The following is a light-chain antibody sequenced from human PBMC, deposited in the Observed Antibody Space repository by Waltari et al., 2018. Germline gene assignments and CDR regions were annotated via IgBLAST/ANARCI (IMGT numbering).Light chain of an antibody. CDR2: AAS. J-gene: IGKJ2*01. Sequence: DIQMTQSPSSLSASVGDRVTITCRASQNIDSDLNWYQQKPGKAPRLLIYAASSLQRGVPSRCSGSGSGTDFTLTVSSLQPEDFAIYYCQQSYTTPPMYTFGQGTKLEIK. V-gene: IGKV1-39*01. CDR3: QQSYTTPPMYT. CDR1: QNIDSD.